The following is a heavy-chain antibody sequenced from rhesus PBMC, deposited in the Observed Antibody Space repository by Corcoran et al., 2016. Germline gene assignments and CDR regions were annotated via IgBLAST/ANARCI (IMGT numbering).Heavy chain of an antibody. Sequence: EVQLVESGGGLVQPGGSLRLSCAASGFTFSDYYMSWVRQAPGKGLEWVSSISSASSYIYYAASVKGRFTISRDNAKNSLSLQMNSLKTEDTAVYYCTPGIQYEGDAFDFWGQGLRVTVSS. D-gene: IGHD4-23*01. CDR2: ISSASSYI. CDR3: TPGIQYEGDAFDF. CDR1: GFTFSDYY. J-gene: IGHJ3*01. V-gene: IGHV3S16*01.